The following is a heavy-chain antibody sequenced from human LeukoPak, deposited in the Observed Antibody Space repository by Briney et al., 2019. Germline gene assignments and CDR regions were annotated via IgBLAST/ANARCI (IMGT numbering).Heavy chain of an antibody. CDR3: ARDRGDYGDSFDAFDI. Sequence: GGSLRLSCAASGFTFSSCGMHWVRQAPGKGLEWVAVIWYDGSNKYYADSVKGRFTISRDNSKNTLYLQMNSLRAEDTAVYYCARDRGDYGDSFDAFDIWGQGTMVTVSS. D-gene: IGHD4-17*01. CDR1: GFTFSSCG. J-gene: IGHJ3*02. V-gene: IGHV3-33*01. CDR2: IWYDGSNK.